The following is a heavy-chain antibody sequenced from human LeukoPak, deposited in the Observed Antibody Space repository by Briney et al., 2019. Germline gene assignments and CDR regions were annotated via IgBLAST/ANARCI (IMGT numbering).Heavy chain of an antibody. D-gene: IGHD3-22*01. V-gene: IGHV3-64*01. CDR3: ATYYYDSGGFHFHH. Sequence: AGGSLTLSCAASGFTFRGYGMHWVRQAPGKGLEYVLAISSNGGRIYYANSVKGRFTIARDNSRNTLYLQMGSLRAEDMAVYYCATYYYDSGGFHFHHWGQGTLVTVSS. CDR1: GFTFRGYG. J-gene: IGHJ1*01. CDR2: ISSNGGRI.